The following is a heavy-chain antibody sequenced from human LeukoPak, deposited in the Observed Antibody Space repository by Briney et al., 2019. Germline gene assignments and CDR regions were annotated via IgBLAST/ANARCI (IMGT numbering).Heavy chain of an antibody. V-gene: IGHV4-59*01. CDR2: IYYSGST. J-gene: IGHJ4*02. CDR3: ARVSSSWYGRGEFDY. CDR1: GGSISSYY. D-gene: IGHD6-13*01. Sequence: SETLSLTFTVSGGSISSYYWSWIRQPPGKGLEWIGYIYYSGSTNYNPSLKSRVTISVDTSKNQFSQKLSSVTAADTAVYYCARVSSSWYGRGEFDYWGQGTLVTVSS.